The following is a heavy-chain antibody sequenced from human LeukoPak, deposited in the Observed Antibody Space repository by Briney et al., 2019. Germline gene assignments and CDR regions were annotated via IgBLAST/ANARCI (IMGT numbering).Heavy chain of an antibody. CDR3: AKDKDDFWSGSGPIDY. V-gene: IGHV3-23*01. Sequence: SGGSLRLSCAASGFTFSSYAMSWVRQAPGKGLEWVSAISGSGGSTYYADSVKGRFTISRDNSKNTLYLQMNSLRAEDTAVYYCAKDKDDFWSGSGPIDYWGQGTLVTVSS. CDR2: ISGSGGST. J-gene: IGHJ4*02. D-gene: IGHD3-3*01. CDR1: GFTFSSYA.